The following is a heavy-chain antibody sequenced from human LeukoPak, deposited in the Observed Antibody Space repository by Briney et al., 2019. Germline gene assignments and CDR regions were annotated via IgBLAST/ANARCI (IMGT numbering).Heavy chain of an antibody. CDR1: GYSFTSYW. Sequence: GESLKISCKGSGYSFTSYWISWVRQMPGKGLEWMGRIDPSDSYTNYSPSFQGHVTISADKSISTAYLQWSSLKASDTAMYYCARPWADYYDSSGYYYEFGYWGQGTLVTVSS. D-gene: IGHD3-22*01. V-gene: IGHV5-10-1*01. CDR3: ARPWADYYDSSGYYYEFGY. J-gene: IGHJ4*02. CDR2: IDPSDSYT.